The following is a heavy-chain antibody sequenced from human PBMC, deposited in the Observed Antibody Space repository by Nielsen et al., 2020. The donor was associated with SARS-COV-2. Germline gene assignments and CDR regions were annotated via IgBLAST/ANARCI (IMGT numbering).Heavy chain of an antibody. V-gene: IGHV1-69*04. CDR2: IIPILGIA. CDR3: ARDPRISFGELRFDP. Sequence: SMKVSCKASGGTFSSYAISWVRQAPGQGLEWMGRIIPILGIANYAQKFQGRVTITADKSTSTAYMELSSLRSEDTAVYYCARDPRISFGELRFDPWGQGTLVTVSS. D-gene: IGHD3-10*01. CDR1: GGTFSSYA. J-gene: IGHJ5*02.